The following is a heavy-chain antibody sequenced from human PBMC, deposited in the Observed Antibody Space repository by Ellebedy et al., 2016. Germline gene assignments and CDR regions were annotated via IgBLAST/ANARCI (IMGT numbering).Heavy chain of an antibody. CDR1: GFTFSTND. V-gene: IGHV3-13*01. CDR2: IGTAGDT. CDR3: ARGHGGVRGVISPLDL. Sequence: GESLKISCVASGFTFSTNDMHWVRQSPGKALEWVSGIGTAGDTFYPDSVKGRFTISRENAKNSLYLQMNSLRAGDTAVYFCARGHGGVRGVISPLDLWGQGTLVSVSS. J-gene: IGHJ4*02. D-gene: IGHD3-10*01.